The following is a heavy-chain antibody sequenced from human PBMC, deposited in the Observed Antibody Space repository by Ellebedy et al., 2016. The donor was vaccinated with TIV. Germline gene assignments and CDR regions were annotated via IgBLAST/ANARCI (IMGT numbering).Heavy chain of an antibody. J-gene: IGHJ4*02. Sequence: PRGSLRLSCAASGFTFSSYAMSWVRQAPGKGLEWVSTISNTGSRTYYADSVEGRFTISRDNSKSTLDLQMSSLRAEDTAVYYCAKDRTPGDGYWVFDFWGQGTLVTVST. V-gene: IGHV3-23*01. CDR2: ISNTGSRT. CDR1: GFTFSSYA. D-gene: IGHD5-18*01. CDR3: AKDRTPGDGYWVFDF.